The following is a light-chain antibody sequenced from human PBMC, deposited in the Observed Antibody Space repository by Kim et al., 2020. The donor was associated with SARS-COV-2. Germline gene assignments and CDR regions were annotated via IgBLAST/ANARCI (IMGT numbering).Light chain of an antibody. Sequence: VALGQTVRITCQGDSLRSYYASWYQQKPGRAPVLVIYGKNNRPSGIPDRFSGSSSGNTASLTITGAQAEDEADYYCNSRDSSDNVIFGGGTQLTVL. CDR2: GKN. V-gene: IGLV3-19*01. J-gene: IGLJ2*01. CDR1: SLRSYY. CDR3: NSRDSSDNVI.